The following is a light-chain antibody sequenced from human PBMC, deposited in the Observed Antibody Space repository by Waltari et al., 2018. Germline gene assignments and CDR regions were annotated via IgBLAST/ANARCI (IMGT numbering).Light chain of an antibody. CDR1: QGVTNW. V-gene: IGKV1-12*01. CDR2: AAT. J-gene: IGKJ1*01. Sequence: DVQMTQSPSSVSASVGDRVTITCRASQGVTNWLAWYQQKPGEAPRLLIYAATNLQSGVPSRFSGRGFGTDFSLTISSLRPEDFATYYCQQANSFPPTFGQGTKVEIK. CDR3: QQANSFPPT.